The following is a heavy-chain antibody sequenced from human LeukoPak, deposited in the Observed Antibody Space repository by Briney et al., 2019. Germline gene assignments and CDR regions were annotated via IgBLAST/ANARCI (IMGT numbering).Heavy chain of an antibody. J-gene: IGHJ6*03. V-gene: IGHV1-46*01. Sequence: ASVKVSCKASGYTFTSYYMHWVRQAPGQGLEWMGIINPSGGSTSYAQKFQGRVTLTRDTSTSTVYMELSSLRSEDTAVYYCARGLNSGYDNYYYYYMDVWGKGTTVTVSS. CDR1: GYTFTSYY. D-gene: IGHD5-12*01. CDR2: INPSGGST. CDR3: ARGLNSGYDNYYYYYMDV.